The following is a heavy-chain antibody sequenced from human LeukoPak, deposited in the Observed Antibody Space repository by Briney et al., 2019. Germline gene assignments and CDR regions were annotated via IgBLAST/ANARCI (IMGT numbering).Heavy chain of an antibody. CDR1: GFPFRNYL. V-gene: IGHV3-48*01. CDR2: ISSTGGTI. J-gene: IGHJ1*01. Sequence: GGSLTLSCAASGFPFRNYLMNWVRQPPGKGLEWVSFISSTGGTIYYADSVKGRFIVSRDNGKNSLLLQMNSLRAEDTAVYYCAKGDRSKVLAYQHWGQGTLVTVSS. D-gene: IGHD3-3*02. CDR3: AKGDRSKVLAYQH.